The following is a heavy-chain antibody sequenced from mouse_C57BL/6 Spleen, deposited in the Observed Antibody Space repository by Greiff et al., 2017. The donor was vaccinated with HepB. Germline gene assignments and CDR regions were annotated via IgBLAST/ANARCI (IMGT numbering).Heavy chain of an antibody. J-gene: IGHJ4*01. CDR2: ISSGSSTI. CDR3: ARPYLYYAMDY. V-gene: IGHV5-17*01. CDR1: GFTFSDYG. Sequence: DVMLVESGGGLVKPGGSLKLSCAASGFTFSDYGMHWVRQAPEKGLEWVAYISSGSSTIYYADTVKGRFTISRDNAKNTLFLQMTSLRSEDTAMYYCARPYLYYAMDYWGQGTSVTVSS. D-gene: IGHD5-5*01.